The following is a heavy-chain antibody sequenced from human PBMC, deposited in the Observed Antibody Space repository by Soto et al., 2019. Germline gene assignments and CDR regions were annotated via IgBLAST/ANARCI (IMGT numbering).Heavy chain of an antibody. CDR3: ATSTGSGRWYLDI. CDR2: ITSNGGST. D-gene: IGHD6-19*01. J-gene: IGHJ3*02. Sequence: GGSLRLSCAASGFTFSGYAMHWVRQAPGKGLEYVSAITSNGGSTSYTNSVRGRFTISRDNSKNTLCLQMGSLRAEDMAVYYCATSTGSGRWYLDIWGQGTMVTVSS. V-gene: IGHV3-64*01. CDR1: GFTFSGYA.